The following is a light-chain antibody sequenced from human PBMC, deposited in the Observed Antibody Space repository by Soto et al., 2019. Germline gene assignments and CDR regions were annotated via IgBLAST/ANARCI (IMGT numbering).Light chain of an antibody. Sequence: QSVLTQPPSASGTPGQRVTVSCSGRSSSIGSNSVNWYQQLPRTAPKVLIYTNNQRPARVPARFSGAKSGTAASLANSGLQAEDEADYYCAAWDGSLNVYDVGTGTKGTAL. J-gene: IGLJ1*01. CDR2: TNN. CDR3: AAWDGSLNVYD. V-gene: IGLV1-44*01. CDR1: SSSIGSNS.